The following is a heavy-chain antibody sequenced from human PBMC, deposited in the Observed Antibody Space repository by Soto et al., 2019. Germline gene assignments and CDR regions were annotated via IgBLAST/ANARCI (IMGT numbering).Heavy chain of an antibody. V-gene: IGHV3-23*01. CDR3: AKPAIAVAGRWSAAFDI. CDR1: GFSFSSYA. D-gene: IGHD6-19*01. CDR2: LSGSGGST. Sequence: EVQLLESGGGLVQPGGSLRLSCAASGFSFSSYAMSWVRQAPGKGLEWVSALSGSGGSTYYADSVKGRFTISRDNSRNPLSLQMSSLRAEDTAIYYCAKPAIAVAGRWSAAFDIWGQGTMVTVSS. J-gene: IGHJ3*02.